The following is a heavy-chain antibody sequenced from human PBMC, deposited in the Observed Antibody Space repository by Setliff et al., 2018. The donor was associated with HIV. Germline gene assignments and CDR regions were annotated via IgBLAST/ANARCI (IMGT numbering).Heavy chain of an antibody. V-gene: IGHV1-46*01. D-gene: IGHD3-10*01. Sequence: GASVKVSCKASGYTFTNYFVHWVRQAPGQGLEWMGMINPSGGQRSFAQKFQGRITMSRDNSKNTLYLQMNSLRVEDTAVYYCAKGGFRGVIITGDYWGQGTLVTVSS. J-gene: IGHJ4*02. CDR1: GYTFTNYF. CDR2: INPSGGQR. CDR3: AKGGFRGVIITGDY.